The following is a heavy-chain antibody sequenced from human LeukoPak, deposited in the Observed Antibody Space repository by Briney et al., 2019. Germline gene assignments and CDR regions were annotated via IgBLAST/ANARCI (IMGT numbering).Heavy chain of an antibody. J-gene: IGHJ6*02. CDR2: INSDGSST. CDR3: ARDSYIAVAGTGYYYGMDV. D-gene: IGHD6-19*01. Sequence: GGSLRLSCAASGFTFSSYWMHWVRQAPGKGLVWVSRINSDGSSTSYADSVKGRFTISRDNAKNTPYLQMNSLRAEDTAVYYCARDSYIAVAGTGYYYGMDVWGQGTTVTVSS. V-gene: IGHV3-74*01. CDR1: GFTFSSYW.